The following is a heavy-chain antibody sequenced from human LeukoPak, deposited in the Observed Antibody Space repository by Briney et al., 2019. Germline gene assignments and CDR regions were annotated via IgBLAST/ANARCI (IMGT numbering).Heavy chain of an antibody. CDR1: GFTFSSYS. CDR3: ARGILPIVVVPAATFEP. V-gene: IGHV3-21*01. CDR2: ISSSSSYI. Sequence: GGSLGLSCAASGFTFSSYSMNWVRQAPGKGLEWVSSISSSSSYIYYADSVKGRFTISRDNAKNSLYLQMNSLRAEDTAVYYCARGILPIVVVPAATFEPWGQGTLVTVSS. J-gene: IGHJ5*02. D-gene: IGHD2-2*01.